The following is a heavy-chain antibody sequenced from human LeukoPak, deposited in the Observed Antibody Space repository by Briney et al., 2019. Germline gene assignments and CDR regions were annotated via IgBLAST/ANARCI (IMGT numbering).Heavy chain of an antibody. CDR2: VYTSGNT. CDR3: ARDNSGSYMGGGAFDI. Sequence: AETLSLTCSASGGSFSSPYWSWLRQSAGKGLEWIGRVYTSGNTIYNPPLKSRVTMSVETSKKQFSLKLSSVTAADTAVYYCARDNSGSYMGGGAFDIGGQGTMVTVSS. J-gene: IGHJ3*02. V-gene: IGHV4-4*07. D-gene: IGHD1-26*01. CDR1: GGSFSSPY.